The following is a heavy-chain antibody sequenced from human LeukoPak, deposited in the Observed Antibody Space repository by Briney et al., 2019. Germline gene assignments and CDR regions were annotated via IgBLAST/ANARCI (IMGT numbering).Heavy chain of an antibody. CDR2: INHSGST. J-gene: IGHJ5*02. Sequence: PSETLSLTCAVYGGSFSGYYWGWIRQPPGKGLEWIGEINHSGSTNYNPSLKSRVTISVDTSKNQFSLKLSSVTAADTAVYYCARGQWLNNWFDPWGQGTLVTVSS. CDR1: GGSFSGYY. D-gene: IGHD6-19*01. CDR3: ARGQWLNNWFDP. V-gene: IGHV4-34*01.